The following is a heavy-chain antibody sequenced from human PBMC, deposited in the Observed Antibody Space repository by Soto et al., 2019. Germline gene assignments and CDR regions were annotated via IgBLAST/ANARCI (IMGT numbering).Heavy chain of an antibody. CDR3: AKDPFWFGPYDY. J-gene: IGHJ4*02. CDR2: ISGSSGST. CDR1: GFTFSSYA. Sequence: PGGSLRLSCAASGFTFSSYAMSWVRQAPGKGLEWVSAISGSSGSTYYADSVKGRFTISRDNSENTLYLQMNSLRAEDTAVYYCAKDPFWFGPYDYWGQGTLVTVSS. D-gene: IGHD3-10*01. V-gene: IGHV3-23*01.